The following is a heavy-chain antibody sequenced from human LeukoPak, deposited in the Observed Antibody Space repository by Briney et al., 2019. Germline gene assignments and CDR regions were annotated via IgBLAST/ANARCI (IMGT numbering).Heavy chain of an antibody. D-gene: IGHD1-26*01. CDR2: IYYNGRT. J-gene: IGHJ4*02. Sequence: SETLSLTCSVSGGSISSSSYYWGWIRQPPGKGLERIGSIYYNGRTYYNPSLKSRVTVSVDPSKNQFSLKLTSVTAADTAVYYCARQGGVGATGSPDDWGQGTLVTVS. CDR3: ARQGGVGATGSPDD. V-gene: IGHV4-39*01. CDR1: GGSISSSSYY.